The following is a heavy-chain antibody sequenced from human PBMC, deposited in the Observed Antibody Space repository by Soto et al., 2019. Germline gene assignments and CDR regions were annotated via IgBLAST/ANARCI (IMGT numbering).Heavy chain of an antibody. CDR1: GFSFSSYD. V-gene: IGHV3-30*14. J-gene: IGHJ4*01. CDR2: ISNDGSNK. Sequence: QVHLVESGGGVVQPGRSLRLSCAASGFSFSSYDMHWLRQAPGEGLEWVVVISNDGSNKFFADSVKVRFFISRDNSHITTLLEMDRLNPEDTAVNDSARSENGDVYLGHGRLV. CDR3: ARSENGDVY. D-gene: IGHD2-21*01.